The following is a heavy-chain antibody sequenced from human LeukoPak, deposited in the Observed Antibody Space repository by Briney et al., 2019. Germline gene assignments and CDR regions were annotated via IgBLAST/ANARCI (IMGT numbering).Heavy chain of an antibody. CDR1: GGSISSYY. CDR3: ARAESLVTFDY. V-gene: IGHV4-59*01. CDR2: IYYSGST. D-gene: IGHD4-11*01. J-gene: IGHJ4*02. Sequence: SETLSLTCTVSGGSISSYYWSWIRQPPGKGLEWIGYIYYSGSTNYNPSLKSRATISVDTSKNQFSLKLSSVTAADTAVYYCARAESLVTFDYWGQGTLVTVSS.